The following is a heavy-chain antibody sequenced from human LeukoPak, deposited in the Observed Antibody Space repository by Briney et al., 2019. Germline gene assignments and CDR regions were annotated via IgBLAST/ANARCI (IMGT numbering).Heavy chain of an antibody. CDR3: AKDSGSSWLWKVFDY. CDR1: GFTFSSYA. D-gene: IGHD6-13*01. V-gene: IGHV3-30-3*01. Sequence: GGSLRLSCAASGFTFSSYAMHWVRQAPGKGLEWVAVISYDGSNKYYADSVEGRFTISSDNSKNTLYLQMNSLRAEDTAVYYCAKDSGSSWLWKVFDYWGQGTLVTVSS. CDR2: ISYDGSNK. J-gene: IGHJ4*02.